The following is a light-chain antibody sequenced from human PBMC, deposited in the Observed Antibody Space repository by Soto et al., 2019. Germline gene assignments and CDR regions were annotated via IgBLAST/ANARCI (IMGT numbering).Light chain of an antibody. Sequence: SRVEIATVSGRASQSVSSYLAWYQQKPGQAPRLLIYDASNRATGIPARFSGSGSGTEFTRAISAVQPDDYTRYYCQQYMSSSRTFGQGTKGDIK. CDR3: QQYMSSSRT. V-gene: IGKV3-11*01. J-gene: IGKJ1*01. CDR2: DAS. CDR1: QSVSSY.